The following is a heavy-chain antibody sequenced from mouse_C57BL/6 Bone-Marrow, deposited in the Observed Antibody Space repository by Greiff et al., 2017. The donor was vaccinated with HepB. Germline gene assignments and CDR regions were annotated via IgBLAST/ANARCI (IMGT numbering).Heavy chain of an antibody. Sequence: QVQLQQPGAELVKPGASVKMSCKASGYTFTSYWITWVKQRPGQGLEWIGDIYPGSGSTNYNEKFKSKATMTGYTSYSTAYMQLSSLTSEDSAVYYCAREDYYGYYLDYWGQGTTLTVSS. J-gene: IGHJ2*01. CDR2: IYPGSGST. CDR3: AREDYYGYYLDY. V-gene: IGHV1-55*01. CDR1: GYTFTSYW. D-gene: IGHD1-2*01.